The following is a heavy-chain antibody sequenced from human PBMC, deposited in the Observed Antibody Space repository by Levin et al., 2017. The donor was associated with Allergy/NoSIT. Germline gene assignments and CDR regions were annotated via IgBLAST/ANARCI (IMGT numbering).Heavy chain of an antibody. CDR1: GFSVTRG. CDR2: FDSSYNS. D-gene: IGHD5-18*01. J-gene: IGHJ5*01. V-gene: IGHV3-53*01. CDR3: TRWDGYADS. Sequence: PGGSLRLSCEASGFSVTRGLTWVRQAPVKGLEWVAGFDSSYNSYYRQSVKGRFTVSRDTSKNMVYLQMNSLRVEDTAVYFCTRWDGYADSWGRGTLVTVSS.